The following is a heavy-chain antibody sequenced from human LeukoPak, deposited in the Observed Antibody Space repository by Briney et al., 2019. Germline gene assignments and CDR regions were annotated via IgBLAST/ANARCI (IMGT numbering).Heavy chain of an antibody. Sequence: SQTLSLTCTVSGGSISSGDYYWSWIRQPPGKGLEWIGYIYYSGSTYYNPSLKSRVTISVDTSKNQFSLKLSSETAADTAVYYCARATTLITMIADNWFDPWGQGTLVTVSS. CDR1: GGSISSGDYY. CDR2: IYYSGST. D-gene: IGHD3-22*01. J-gene: IGHJ5*02. V-gene: IGHV4-30-4*01. CDR3: ARATTLITMIADNWFDP.